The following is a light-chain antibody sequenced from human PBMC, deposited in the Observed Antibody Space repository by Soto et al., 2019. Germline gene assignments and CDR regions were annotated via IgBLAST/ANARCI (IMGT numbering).Light chain of an antibody. CDR2: DAS. V-gene: IGKV3-20*01. J-gene: IGKJ2*01. CDR3: QQFGTSFPYT. Sequence: EIVLTQSPGTLSLSPGERATLTCRASQSVSSSYLAWYQQKPGQAPRLLMYDASNMATGIPDRFSGSGSGTDFTLTISRLEPEDFAVYYCQQFGTSFPYTFGQGTKLDIK. CDR1: QSVSSSY.